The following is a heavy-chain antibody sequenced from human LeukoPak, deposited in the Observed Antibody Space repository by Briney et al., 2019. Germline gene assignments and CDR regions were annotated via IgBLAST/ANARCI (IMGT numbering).Heavy chain of an antibody. J-gene: IGHJ5*02. Sequence: SETLSLTCAVYGGSFSGYYWSWIRQPPGKGLEWIGELNHSGSTNYNPSLKSRVTISVDTSKNQFSLKLSSVTAADTAVYYCARASKGEQWLVSPWGQGTLVTVSS. CDR3: ARASKGEQWLVSP. D-gene: IGHD6-19*01. CDR1: GGSFSGYY. V-gene: IGHV4-34*01. CDR2: LNHSGST.